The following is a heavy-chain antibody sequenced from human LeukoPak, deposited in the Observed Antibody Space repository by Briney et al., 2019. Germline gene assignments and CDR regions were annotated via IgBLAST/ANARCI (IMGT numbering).Heavy chain of an antibody. CDR1: GGSISSGGYY. CDR3: ARLPNSSGYYIDY. J-gene: IGHJ4*02. CDR2: IYYSGST. D-gene: IGHD3-22*01. V-gene: IGHV4-31*03. Sequence: PSETLSLTCTVSGGSISSGGYYWSWIRQHPGKGLEWIGYIYYSGSTYYNPSLKSRVTISVDTSKNQFSLNLSSVTAADTAVYYCARLPNSSGYYIDYWGQGTLVTVSS.